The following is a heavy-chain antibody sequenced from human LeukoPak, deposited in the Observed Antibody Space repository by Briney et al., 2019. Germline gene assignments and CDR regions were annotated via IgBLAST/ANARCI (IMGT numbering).Heavy chain of an antibody. D-gene: IGHD1-26*01. V-gene: IGHV4-4*07. CDR2: IYTSGST. CDR3: ARENSGSYREFDY. Sequence: SETLSLTCTVSGGSISSYYWSWIRQPAGKGLEWIGRIYTSGSTNYNASLKSRVSMSVDTSKNQFSLKLSSVTAADTAVFYCARENSGSYREFDYWGQGTLATVSS. CDR1: GGSISSYY. J-gene: IGHJ4*02.